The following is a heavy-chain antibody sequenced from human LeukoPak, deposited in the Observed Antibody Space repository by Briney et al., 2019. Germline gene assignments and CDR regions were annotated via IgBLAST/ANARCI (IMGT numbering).Heavy chain of an antibody. D-gene: IGHD3-16*01. Sequence: TGGSLRLSCAASGFTFSNYWMHCVRQAPGKGLEWVSRINERATIIRYADSVKGRFTISRENARNTLYLQMNSLTAEVTAVYYCVRDLILVWTPGDDFDHWGQGTLVTVSS. CDR2: INERATII. CDR3: VRDLILVWTPGDDFDH. CDR1: GFTFSNYW. V-gene: IGHV3-74*01. J-gene: IGHJ4*02.